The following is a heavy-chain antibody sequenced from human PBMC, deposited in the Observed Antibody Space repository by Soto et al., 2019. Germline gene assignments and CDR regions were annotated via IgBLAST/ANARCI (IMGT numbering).Heavy chain of an antibody. CDR2: ISGSGGST. CDR3: AKVLDYGLEGFDY. V-gene: IGHV3-23*01. CDR1: GFTFSSYA. D-gene: IGHD4-17*01. Sequence: EVQLLESGGGLVQPGGSLRLSCAASGFTFSSYAMSWVHQAPGKGLEWVSAISGSGGSTYYADSVKGRFTISRDNSKNTLYLQMNSLRAEDTAVYYCAKVLDYGLEGFDYWGQGTLVTVSS. J-gene: IGHJ4*02.